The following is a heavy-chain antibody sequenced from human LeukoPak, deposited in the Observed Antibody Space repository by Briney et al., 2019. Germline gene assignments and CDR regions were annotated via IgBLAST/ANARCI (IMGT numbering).Heavy chain of an antibody. J-gene: IGHJ4*02. Sequence: GGSLRLSCAASGFTFSSYSMNWVRQAPGKGLEWVSYISSSSSTIYYADSVKGRFTISRDNAKNSLYLQMNSLRAEDTAVYYCARDRLAGVGATPRPLYYWGQGTLVTVSS. CDR2: ISSSSSTI. D-gene: IGHD1-26*01. V-gene: IGHV3-48*01. CDR3: ARDRLAGVGATPRPLYY. CDR1: GFTFSSYS.